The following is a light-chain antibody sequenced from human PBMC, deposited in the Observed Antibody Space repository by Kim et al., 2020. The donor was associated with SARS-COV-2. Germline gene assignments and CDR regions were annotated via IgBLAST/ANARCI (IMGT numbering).Light chain of an antibody. V-gene: IGLV3-19*01. CDR2: GKN. J-gene: IGLJ1*01. CDR3: NSRDSSFYV. CDR1: SLRSYY. Sequence: SSELTQDPAVSVALGQTVRITCQGDSLRSYYASWYQQKPGQAPVLVIYGKNNRPSGIPDRFSGSSSGNTASLTLTGAQAEDEGDYYCNSRDSSFYVFGTG.